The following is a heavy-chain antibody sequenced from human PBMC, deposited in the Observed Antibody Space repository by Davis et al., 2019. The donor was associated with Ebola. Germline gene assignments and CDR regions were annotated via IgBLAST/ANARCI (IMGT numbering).Heavy chain of an antibody. D-gene: IGHD3-22*01. CDR2: ISSNSYFI. CDR3: ARGGYYDSSGYSHDAFDI. Sequence: GGSLRLSCVASGFTFSTYSINWVRQAPGKGLEWVSSISSNSYFIYYADSLKGRFTISRDNAKNSLYLQLNSLRPEDTAVYHCARGGYYDSSGYSHDAFDIWGQGTRVTVSS. CDR1: GFTFSTYS. J-gene: IGHJ3*02. V-gene: IGHV3-21*01.